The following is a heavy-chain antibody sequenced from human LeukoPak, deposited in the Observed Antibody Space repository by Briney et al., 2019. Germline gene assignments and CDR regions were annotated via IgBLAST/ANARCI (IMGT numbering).Heavy chain of an antibody. J-gene: IGHJ6*03. CDR1: GFTFSSYS. D-gene: IGHD3-3*01. CDR2: ISSSSSYI. CDR3: ARPAYYDFWSGHYTAYYYYYYMDV. V-gene: IGHV3-21*01. Sequence: GGSLRLSCAASGFTFSSYSMNWVRQAPGKGLEWVSSISSSSSYIYYADSVKGRFTISRDNAKNSLYLQMNSLRAEDTAVYYCARPAYYDFWSGHYTAYYYYYYMDVWGKGTTVTVSS.